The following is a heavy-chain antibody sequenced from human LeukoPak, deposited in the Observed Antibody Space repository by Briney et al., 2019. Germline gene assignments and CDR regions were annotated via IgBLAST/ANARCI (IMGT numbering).Heavy chain of an antibody. D-gene: IGHD5-18*01. J-gene: IGHJ5*02. CDR1: GGTFSGYF. CDR2: INQSGST. V-gene: IGHV4-34*01. Sequence: SETLSRTCAVSGGTFSGYFFTWIRQPPGKGLEWIGEINQSGSTNYNPSLKSRITIAVDSSTNQFSLRLASVTAADTAVYYCARRSPPQGYSYGLAKYRSWFDAWGQGTLVTVSS. CDR3: ARRSPPQGYSYGLAKYRSWFDA.